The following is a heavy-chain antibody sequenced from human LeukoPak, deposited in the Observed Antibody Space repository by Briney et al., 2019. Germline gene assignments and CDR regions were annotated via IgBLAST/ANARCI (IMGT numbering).Heavy chain of an antibody. CDR2: INHSGST. V-gene: IGHV4-34*01. J-gene: IGHJ4*02. Sequence: SETLSLTCAVYGGSFSGYYWSWIRQPPGKGLEWIGEINHSGSTNYNPSLKSRVTISVDTSKNRFSLKLSSVTAADTAVYYCARANNGYSIEYFDYWGQGTLVTVSS. CDR1: GGSFSGYY. D-gene: IGHD3-22*01. CDR3: ARANNGYSIEYFDY.